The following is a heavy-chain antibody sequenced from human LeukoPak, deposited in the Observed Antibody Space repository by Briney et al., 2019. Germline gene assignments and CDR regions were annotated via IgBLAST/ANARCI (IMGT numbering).Heavy chain of an antibody. J-gene: IGHJ4*02. CDR2: IKTDGTTT. D-gene: IGHD3-16*01. Sequence: GGSLRLSCVASGFIFSGYWMHWVRQAPGKGLEWVSRIKTDGTTTYYGDSVKGRFTVSRDNAKNTLYLQMNFLRADDTAVYYCARDWAWGGFDFWGQGALVTVSS. CDR3: ARDWAWGGFDF. V-gene: IGHV3-74*01. CDR1: GFIFSGYW.